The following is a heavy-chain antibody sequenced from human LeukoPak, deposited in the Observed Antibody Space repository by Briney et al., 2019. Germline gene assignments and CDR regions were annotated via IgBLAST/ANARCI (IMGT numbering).Heavy chain of an antibody. CDR2: IYPVDSDT. J-gene: IGHJ2*01. CDR1: GYNFANYW. Sequence: GESLKISCKGSGYNFANYWIGWVRQMPGKGLEWVGIIYPVDSDTTYSPSFHGHVTISVDTSIGTAYLQWSSLKASDTAIYYCTKSAVPNYWYFDLWGRGTLVTVSS. D-gene: IGHD1-1*01. V-gene: IGHV5-51*01. CDR3: TKSAVPNYWYFDL.